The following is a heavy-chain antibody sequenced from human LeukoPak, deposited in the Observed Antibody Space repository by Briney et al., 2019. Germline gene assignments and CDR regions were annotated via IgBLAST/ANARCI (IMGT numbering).Heavy chain of an antibody. CDR3: AKPRDPGGYDGYYFDY. Sequence: GGSLRLSCAASGFTFNRYAMTWVRQAPGKGLEWVSAVSGSGDSTYYADSVKGRFTISRDNSKNTLYLQMNSLRVEDTAVYYCAKPRDPGGYDGYYFDYWGQGTLVTVSS. CDR2: VSGSGDST. J-gene: IGHJ4*02. V-gene: IGHV3-23*01. D-gene: IGHD3-22*01. CDR1: GFTFNRYA.